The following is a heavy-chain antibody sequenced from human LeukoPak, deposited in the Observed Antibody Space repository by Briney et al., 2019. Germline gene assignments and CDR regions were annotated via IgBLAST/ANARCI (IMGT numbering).Heavy chain of an antibody. Sequence: AASVKVSCKPSGYSFTDYYMHWVRQAPGQGLEWMGWINPNSGGTSSAQKFQGRVTMTRDTSITTVYMEVRWLTSDDTAVYYCARADRLHGGPYLIGPWGQGTLVTVSS. CDR1: GYSFTDYY. CDR2: INPNSGGT. V-gene: IGHV1-2*02. J-gene: IGHJ5*02. CDR3: ARADRLHGGPYLIGP. D-gene: IGHD2-21*01.